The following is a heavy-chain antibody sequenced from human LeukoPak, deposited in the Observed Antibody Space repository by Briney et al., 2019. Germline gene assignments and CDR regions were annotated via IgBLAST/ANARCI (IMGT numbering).Heavy chain of an antibody. Sequence: SETLSLTCTVSGGSISSYYWSWIRQPPEKGLEWIGYIYYSGGITNYNPSLKSRVTISVDTSKNQFSLKLSSVTAADTAVYYCVREVASRAFDIWGQGTMVTVSS. CDR3: VREVASRAFDI. J-gene: IGHJ3*02. CDR1: GGSISSYY. V-gene: IGHV4-59*01. D-gene: IGHD6-6*01. CDR2: IYYSGGIT.